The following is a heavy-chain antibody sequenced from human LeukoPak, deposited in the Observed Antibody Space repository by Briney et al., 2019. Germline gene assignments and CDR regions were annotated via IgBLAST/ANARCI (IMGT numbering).Heavy chain of an antibody. Sequence: PSETLSLTCTVSGGSISSSSYYWGWIRQPPGKGLEWIGSIYYSGSTYYNPSLKSRVTISVDTSKNQFSLKLSSVTAADTAVYYWARQQLTTPGGAFDIWAQGKMVTVSS. V-gene: IGHV4-39*07. CDR3: ARQQLTTPGGAFDI. CDR2: IYYSGST. D-gene: IGHD6-13*01. CDR1: GGSISSSSYY. J-gene: IGHJ3*02.